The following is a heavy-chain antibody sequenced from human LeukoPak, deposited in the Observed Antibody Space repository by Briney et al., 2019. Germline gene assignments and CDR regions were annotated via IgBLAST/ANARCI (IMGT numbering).Heavy chain of an antibody. CDR1: GFTVSSNY. D-gene: IGHD5-18*01. J-gene: IGHJ4*02. CDR3: ARAMRGYSYILEH. V-gene: IGHV3-53*01. Sequence: GGSLRLSCAASGFTVSSNYMSWVRQAPGKGLEWVSVIYSGGDTFYADSVKGRFTISRDNSKNTLYLQMNSLRVGDTAVYYCARAMRGYSYILEHWGQGTLVTVSS. CDR2: IYSGGDT.